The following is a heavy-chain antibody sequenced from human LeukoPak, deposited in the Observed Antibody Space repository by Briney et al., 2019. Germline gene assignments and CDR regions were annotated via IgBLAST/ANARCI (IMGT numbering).Heavy chain of an antibody. V-gene: IGHV3-30*03. J-gene: IGHJ4*02. D-gene: IGHD5-24*01. Sequence: GGSLRLSCAASGFTFSSYGMHWVRQAPGKGLEWVAVISYDGSNKYYADSVKGRFTISRDNSKNTLYLQMNSLRAEDTAVYYCARGVPGDGYNYEYYFDYWGQGTLVTVSS. CDR3: ARGVPGDGYNYEYYFDY. CDR2: ISYDGSNK. CDR1: GFTFSSYG.